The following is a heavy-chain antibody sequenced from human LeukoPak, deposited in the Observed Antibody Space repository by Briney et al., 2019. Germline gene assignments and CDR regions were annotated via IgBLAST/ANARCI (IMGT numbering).Heavy chain of an antibody. CDR3: ARIREMATIARPWD. D-gene: IGHD5-24*01. CDR1: GGSISSSSYY. V-gene: IGHV4-39*07. CDR2: IYYSGST. J-gene: IGHJ4*02. Sequence: SETLSLTCTVSGGSISSSSYYWGWIRQPPGKGLEWIGSIYYSGSTYYNPSLKSRVTIPVDTSKNQFSLKLSSVTAADTAVYYCARIREMATIARPWDWGQGTLVTVSS.